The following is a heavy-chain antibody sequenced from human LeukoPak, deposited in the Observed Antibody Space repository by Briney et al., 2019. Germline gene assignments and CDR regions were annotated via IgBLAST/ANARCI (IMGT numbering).Heavy chain of an antibody. CDR1: GGSISGSGYY. J-gene: IGHJ4*02. V-gene: IGHV4-39*01. CDR2: IYYSGST. Sequence: SETLSLTCTVSGGSISGSGYYWGWIRPPPGKGLEWIGSIYYSGSTYYNPSLESRVTISVDTSKNQFSLKVRSVTAADTAVYYCATLVIRGVMSYWGQGTLSPSPQ. CDR3: ATLVIRGVMSY. D-gene: IGHD3-10*01.